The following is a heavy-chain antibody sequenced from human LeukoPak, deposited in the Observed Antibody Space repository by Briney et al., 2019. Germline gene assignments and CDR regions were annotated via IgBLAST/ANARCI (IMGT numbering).Heavy chain of an antibody. CDR2: FDPEDGET. Sequence: ASVKVSCKVSGYTLTELSMHWVRQAPVKGLEWMGGFDPEDGETIYAQKFQGRVTMTEDTSTDTAYMELSSLRSEDTAAYYCARPTGKPARAKINDAFDIWGQGTMVTVSS. J-gene: IGHJ3*02. V-gene: IGHV1-24*01. CDR1: GYTLTELS. D-gene: IGHD1-1*01. CDR3: ARPTGKPARAKINDAFDI.